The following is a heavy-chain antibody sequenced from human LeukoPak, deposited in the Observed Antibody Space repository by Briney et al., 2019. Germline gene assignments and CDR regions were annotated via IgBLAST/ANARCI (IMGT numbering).Heavy chain of an antibody. J-gene: IGHJ4*02. CDR2: ISWNSGSI. D-gene: IGHD3-16*02. Sequence: GGSLRLSCAASGFTFDDYAMHWVRQAPGKGLEWVSGISWNSGSIGYADSVKGRFTISRDNAKNSLYLQMNSLRAEDTAVYYCARGTPNYVWGSYRLGYWGQGTLVTVSS. V-gene: IGHV3-9*01. CDR1: GFTFDDYA. CDR3: ARGTPNYVWGSYRLGY.